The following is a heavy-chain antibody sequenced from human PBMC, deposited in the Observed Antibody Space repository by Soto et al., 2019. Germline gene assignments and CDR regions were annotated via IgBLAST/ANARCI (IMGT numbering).Heavy chain of an antibody. CDR2: INVGKGHT. V-gene: IGHV1-3*01. J-gene: IGHJ4*02. CDR1: GYTFTDYT. Sequence: GASVKVSCKASGYTFTDYTIHWVRQAPGQKFEWMGWINVGKGHTKYSQNFQGRLTITRDTSASTAYMELSSLSSEDTAVYYCVKDHPSLSIWGQGTLVTVSS. D-gene: IGHD6-6*01. CDR3: VKDHPSLSI.